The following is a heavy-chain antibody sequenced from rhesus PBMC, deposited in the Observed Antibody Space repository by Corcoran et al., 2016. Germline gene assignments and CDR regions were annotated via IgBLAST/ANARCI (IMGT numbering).Heavy chain of an antibody. CDR3: ARACTGSGCYSYVGFDY. D-gene: IGHD2-21*01. CDR1: VGSISDSYR. J-gene: IGHJ4*01. Sequence: QVQLQESGPGVVKPSETLSLTCAVSVGSISDSYRWSWIRQPPGKGLEWIGYIYGSSTSTKYNPSLKSRVTSAKDMSKNQFSLKLSAVTAADMAVYYCARACTGSGCYSYVGFDYWGQGVLVTVSS. V-gene: IGHV4S10*01. CDR2: IYGSSTST.